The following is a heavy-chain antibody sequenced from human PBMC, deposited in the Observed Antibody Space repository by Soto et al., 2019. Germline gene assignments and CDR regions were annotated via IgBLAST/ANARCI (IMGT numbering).Heavy chain of an antibody. D-gene: IGHD3-16*02. CDR1: GGSISSGGYY. Sequence: SETLSLTCTVSGGSISSGGYYWSWIRQHPGKGLEWIGYIYYSGSTYYNPSLKSRVTISVDTSKNQFSLKLSSVTAADTAVYYCARSRIMITFGGVIPDAFDIWGQGTMVTVSS. J-gene: IGHJ3*02. CDR2: IYYSGST. CDR3: ARSRIMITFGGVIPDAFDI. V-gene: IGHV4-31*03.